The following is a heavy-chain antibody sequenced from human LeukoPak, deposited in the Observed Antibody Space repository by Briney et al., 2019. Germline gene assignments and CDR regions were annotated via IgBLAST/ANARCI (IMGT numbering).Heavy chain of an antibody. V-gene: IGHV1-24*01. D-gene: IGHD3-22*01. CDR1: GYTLTELP. CDR3: ATRGYYDSSGIFDY. CDR2: FDPEDGET. J-gene: IGHJ4*02. Sequence: ASVKVSCKVSGYTLTELPMHWVRQAPGKGLEWMGGFDPEDGETIYAQKFQGRVTMTEDTSTDTAYMELSSLRSEDTAVYYCATRGYYDSSGIFDYWGQGTLVTVSS.